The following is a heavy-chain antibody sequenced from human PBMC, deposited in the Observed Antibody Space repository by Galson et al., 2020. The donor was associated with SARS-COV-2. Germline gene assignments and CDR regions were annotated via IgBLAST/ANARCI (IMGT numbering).Heavy chain of an antibody. V-gene: IGHV3-23*01. CDR2: TTSSGGDT. D-gene: IGHD2-15*01. CDR1: GFTFSSYV. J-gene: IGHJ4*02. Sequence: GGSLRLSCSASGFTFSSYVMNWVRQAPGKGLEWVSSTTSSGGDTYYADSVKGRFTISRDNSKNTLYQEMNTLRAEDKAVYYCARGGMSSSGLDYWGQGTLVTVSS. CDR3: ARGGMSSSGLDY.